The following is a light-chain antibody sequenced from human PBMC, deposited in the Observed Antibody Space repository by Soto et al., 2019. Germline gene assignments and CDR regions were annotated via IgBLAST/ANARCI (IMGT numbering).Light chain of an antibody. Sequence: EIVFTQSPGTLSLSPGERATLSCRASQSVSRDLAWYQQKPGQAPRLLIYGASSRATGIPDRFSGGGSGTDFTLTISRLEPEDFAVYYCQQYHNSPPTFGQGTKVDIK. CDR2: GAS. CDR1: QSVSRD. V-gene: IGKV3-20*01. J-gene: IGKJ1*01. CDR3: QQYHNSPPT.